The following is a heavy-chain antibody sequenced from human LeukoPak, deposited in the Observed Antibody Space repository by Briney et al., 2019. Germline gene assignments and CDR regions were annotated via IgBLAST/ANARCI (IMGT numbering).Heavy chain of an antibody. CDR3: ARGETRGPTPGFDP. Sequence: PGDSLRLSCAASGFTFSSDSMNWVRQAPGKGLEWVSSISGNSVYILYADSVKGRFTISRDNAKNSVYLQMNSLRAEDTAVYYWARGETRGPTPGFDPWGQGTLVTVSS. V-gene: IGHV3-21*01. D-gene: IGHD3-10*01. CDR1: GFTFSSDS. CDR2: ISGNSVYI. J-gene: IGHJ5*02.